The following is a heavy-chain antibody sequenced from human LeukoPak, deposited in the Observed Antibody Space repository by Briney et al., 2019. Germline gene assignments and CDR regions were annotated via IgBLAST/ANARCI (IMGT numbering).Heavy chain of an antibody. CDR1: GCTFTSYS. J-gene: IGHJ3*01. CDR3: ARGGSRGLYPGDAFDF. V-gene: IGHV1-46*01. D-gene: IGHD3-3*01. CDR2: INPRGGST. Sequence: ASVKVSCKASGCTFTSYSFHWVRQAPRQGFEWMGIINPRGGSTTSAQKFQGRVTMTSDTSTSTVYMELSSLTSEDTAVYYCARGGSRGLYPGDAFDFWGQGTMVTVSS.